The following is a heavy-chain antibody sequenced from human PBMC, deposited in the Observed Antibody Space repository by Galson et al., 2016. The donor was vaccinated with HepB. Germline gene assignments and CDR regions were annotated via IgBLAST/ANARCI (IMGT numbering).Heavy chain of an antibody. D-gene: IGHD6-19*01. CDR3: AKDIGDMAIAGPDAFDF. J-gene: IGHJ3*01. CDR2: ISWNSDRI. CDR1: GFTFGGFA. V-gene: IGHV3-9*01. Sequence: SLRLSCAASGFTFGGFAMQWVRQAPGKGLEWVAGISWNSDRIGYADSVKGRFTISRDNAKNSLFLQMNSLRPEDTAFYYCAKDIGDMAIAGPDAFDFWGRGTMVTVSS.